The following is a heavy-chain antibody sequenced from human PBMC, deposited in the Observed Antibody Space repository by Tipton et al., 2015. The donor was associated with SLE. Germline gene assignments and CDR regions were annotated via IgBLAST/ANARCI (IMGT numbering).Heavy chain of an antibody. D-gene: IGHD2-8*01. CDR2: IYTTGNT. J-gene: IGHJ4*02. CDR3: VRRYGTSFDY. V-gene: IGHV4-4*07. CDR1: GGSISSYY. Sequence: TLSLTCTVSGGSISSYYWSWIRQPPGKGLEWIGRIYTTGNTNYNPSLKSRVTMSVDTSKNQFSLKLTSVTAADTGVYYCVRRYGTSFDYWDQGTLVTVSS.